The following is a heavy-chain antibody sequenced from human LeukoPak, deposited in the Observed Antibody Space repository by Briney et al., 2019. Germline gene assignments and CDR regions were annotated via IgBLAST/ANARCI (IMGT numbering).Heavy chain of an antibody. CDR1: GIDVSSNY. CDR2: TYVSGNT. V-gene: IGHV3-66*01. D-gene: IGHD1-26*01. Sequence: GGSLRLSCTVSGIDVSSNYSSWVRQAPGKGLEWVSVTYVSGNTYYADSVKGRFIVSRDNSKNTLYLEMNSLRVEDTGVYYCAREVGAWGQGTLVTVSS. CDR3: AREVGA. J-gene: IGHJ5*02.